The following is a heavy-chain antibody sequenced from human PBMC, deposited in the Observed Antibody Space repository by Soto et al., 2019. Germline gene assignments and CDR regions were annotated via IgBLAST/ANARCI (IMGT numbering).Heavy chain of an antibody. CDR2: ISHSGNT. V-gene: IGHV4-59*01. CDR3: ARENYGFIRAFDI. J-gene: IGHJ3*02. CDR1: GGSMNYYK. Sequence: HVQLQESGPGLVKPSETLSLTCNVSGGSMNYYKWSWIRQSPGKGLEWIGYISHSGNTNYNPSFKSRVTISLDTSKNQFSLRLTSVTAADTAVFYCARENYGFIRAFDIWGQGTMVTVSS. D-gene: IGHD4-17*01.